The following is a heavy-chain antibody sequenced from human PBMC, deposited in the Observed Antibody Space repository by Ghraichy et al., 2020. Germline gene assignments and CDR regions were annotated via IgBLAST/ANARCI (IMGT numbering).Heavy chain of an antibody. J-gene: IGHJ4*02. CDR1: GFTFSSYW. CDR3: ARPRLVPGWGRWGVFDY. Sequence: GGSLRLSCAASGFTFSSYWMSWVRQAPGKGLEWVANIKQDGSEKYYVDSVKGRFTISRDNAKNSLYLQMNSLRAEDTAVYYCARPRLVPGWGRWGVFDYWGQGTLVTVSS. CDR2: IKQDGSEK. D-gene: IGHD2-2*01. V-gene: IGHV3-7*01.